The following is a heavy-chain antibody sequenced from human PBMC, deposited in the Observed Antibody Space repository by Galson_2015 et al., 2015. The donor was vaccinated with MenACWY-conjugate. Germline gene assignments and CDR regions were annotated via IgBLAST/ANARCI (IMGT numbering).Heavy chain of an antibody. D-gene: IGHD5-24*01. CDR3: ARSFDPGNSRDGFTKYYFDY. V-gene: IGHV4-39*07. J-gene: IGHJ4*02. CDR2: IYYSGST. CDR1: GGSISSTNYY. Sequence: SETLSLTCNVSGGSISSTNYYWGWLRQSPGRGLEGIGSIYYSGSTYYNPSLKSRVTISVDTSKNQFSLKLSSVTAADTAVYYCARSFDPGNSRDGFTKYYFDYWGQGPLVTVSS.